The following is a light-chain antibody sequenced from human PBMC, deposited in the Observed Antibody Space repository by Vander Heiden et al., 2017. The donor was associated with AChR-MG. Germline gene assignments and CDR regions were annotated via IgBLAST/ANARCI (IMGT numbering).Light chain of an antibody. Sequence: EVVLTQSPGTLSLSPGERATLYCRASQSVYSNYLAWYRQKPGQAPRLLIYDASTRASGIPDRFSGSGSGTDFTLTISRLEPEDFAVYYCQQYDNSPPRYTFGQGTKLEIK. V-gene: IGKV3-20*01. CDR1: QSVYSNY. J-gene: IGKJ2*01. CDR2: DAS. CDR3: QQYDNSPPRYT.